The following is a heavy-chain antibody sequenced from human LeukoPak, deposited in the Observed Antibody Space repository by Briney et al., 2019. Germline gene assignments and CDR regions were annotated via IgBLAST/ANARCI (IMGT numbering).Heavy chain of an antibody. CDR2: IFHSGSS. Sequence: TLSLTCTVSGGSLSSGGYYWRWIRQHPGKGLEWIGYIFHSGSSYYNPSLKSRVTTSVDTSENQFSLKLNSVTAADTAVYYCARTAAGKDFDFWGQGTLVTVSS. V-gene: IGHV4-31*03. D-gene: IGHD6-13*01. CDR3: ARTAAGKDFDF. J-gene: IGHJ4*02. CDR1: GGSLSSGGYY.